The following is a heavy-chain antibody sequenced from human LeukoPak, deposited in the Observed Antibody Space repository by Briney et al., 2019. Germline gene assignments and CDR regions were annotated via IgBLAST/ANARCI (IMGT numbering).Heavy chain of an antibody. Sequence: SSNPFVTWAVNGGSLRGYDWGGSRQTPGKGLEWIGEISHSGSTNYNPSLKSRVTISVDTSKNQFSLKLRSVTAADTAVYYCARGLQYNWSYVGYWGQGTLVTVSS. CDR3: ARGLQYNWSYVGY. V-gene: IGHV4-34*01. D-gene: IGHD1-20*01. J-gene: IGHJ4*02. CDR1: GGSLRGYD. CDR2: ISHSGST.